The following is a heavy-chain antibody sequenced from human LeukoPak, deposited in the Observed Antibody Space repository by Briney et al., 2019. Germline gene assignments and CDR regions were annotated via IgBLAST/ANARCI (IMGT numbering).Heavy chain of an antibody. J-gene: IGHJ3*02. Sequence: PSETLSLTCTVSGGSISSSSYYWGWIRQPPGKGLEWIGSIYYSGSTYYNPSLKSRVTISVDTSKNQFSLKLSSVTAADTAVYYCARDPLMYDILTGPKGLCAFDIWGQGTMVTVSS. D-gene: IGHD3-9*01. CDR1: GGSISSSSYY. CDR2: IYYSGST. CDR3: ARDPLMYDILTGPKGLCAFDI. V-gene: IGHV4-39*07.